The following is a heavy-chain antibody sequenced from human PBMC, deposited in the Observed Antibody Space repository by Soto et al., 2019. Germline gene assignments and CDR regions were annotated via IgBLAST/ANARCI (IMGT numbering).Heavy chain of an antibody. D-gene: IGHD6-19*01. V-gene: IGHV1-3*01. Sequence: ASVKVSCKASGYTFTSYAMHWVRQAPGQRLEWMGWINAGNGNTKYSQKFQGRVTITRDTSASTVYMELSSLRSEDTVVYYCARVSGWYFLDYWGQGPLVTVSS. CDR3: ARVSGWYFLDY. J-gene: IGHJ4*02. CDR2: INAGNGNT. CDR1: GYTFTSYA.